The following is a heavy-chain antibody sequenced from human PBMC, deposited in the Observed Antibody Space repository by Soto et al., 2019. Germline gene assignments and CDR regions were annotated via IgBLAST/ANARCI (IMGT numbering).Heavy chain of an antibody. CDR3: ARDHRLSYYYDSSGYPRPYYYYGMDV. CDR1: GYTFTGYY. J-gene: IGHJ6*02. Sequence: VKVSCKASGYTFTGYYMHWVRQAPGQGLEWMGWINPSSGGTNYAQKFQGWVTMTRDTSISTAYMELSRLRSDDTAVYYCARDHRLSYYYDSSGYPRPYYYYGMDVWGQGTTVTVSS. CDR2: INPSSGGT. D-gene: IGHD3-22*01. V-gene: IGHV1-2*04.